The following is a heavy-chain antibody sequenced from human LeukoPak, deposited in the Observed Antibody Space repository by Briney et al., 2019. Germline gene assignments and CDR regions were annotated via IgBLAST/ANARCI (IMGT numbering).Heavy chain of an antibody. Sequence: QPGRPLRLSCAASGFTFSSYAMHWVRQAPGKGLEWVAVISYDGSNKYYADSVKGRFTISRDNSKNTLYLQMNSLRAEDTAVYYCARDIGEAGVESLNYWGQGTLVTVSS. D-gene: IGHD6-19*01. V-gene: IGHV3-30-3*01. J-gene: IGHJ4*02. CDR3: ARDIGEAGVESLNY. CDR2: ISYDGSNK. CDR1: GFTFSSYA.